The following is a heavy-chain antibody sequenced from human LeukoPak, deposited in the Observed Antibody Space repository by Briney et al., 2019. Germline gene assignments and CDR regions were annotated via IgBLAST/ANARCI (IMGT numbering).Heavy chain of an antibody. CDR2: ISGSGGST. V-gene: IGHV3-23*01. CDR1: GFTFSSYA. Sequence: GGSLRLSCAASGFTFSSYAMSWVRQAPGKGLEWVSAISGSGGSTYYADSVKGRFTISRDNSKNTLYLQMNSLRAEDTAVYYCAKSADFSPYSRNRVLDYWGQGILVTVSS. CDR3: AKSADFSPYSRNRVLDY. D-gene: IGHD6-13*01. J-gene: IGHJ4*02.